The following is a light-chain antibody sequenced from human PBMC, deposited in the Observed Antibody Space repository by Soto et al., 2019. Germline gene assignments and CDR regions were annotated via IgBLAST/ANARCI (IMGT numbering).Light chain of an antibody. J-gene: IGKJ5*01. CDR3: QQSYSTPIT. CDR1: QSISSY. V-gene: IGKV1-39*01. CDR2: AAS. Sequence: DMQMNQSACSLSASVGYRVTITCLASQSISSYLNWYQQKPGKAPKLLIYAASSLQSGVPSRFSGSGSGTDFTLTISSLQPEDFATYYCQQSYSTPITFGQGTRLEI.